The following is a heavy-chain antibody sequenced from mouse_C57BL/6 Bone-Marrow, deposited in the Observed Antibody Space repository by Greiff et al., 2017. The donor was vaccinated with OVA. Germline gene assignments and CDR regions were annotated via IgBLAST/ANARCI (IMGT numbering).Heavy chain of an antibody. CDR1: GYTFTSYW. D-gene: IGHD2-2*01. V-gene: IGHV1-64*01. J-gene: IGHJ1*03. CDR3: ARGYLYWYFDV. CDR2: IHPNSGST. Sequence: QVQLQQPGAELVKPGASVKLSCKASGYTFTSYWMHWVKQRPGQALEWIGMIHPNSGSTNYNEKFKSKATLTVDKSSSTAYMQLSSLTSEDSAVYYCARGYLYWYFDVWGTGTTVTVSS.